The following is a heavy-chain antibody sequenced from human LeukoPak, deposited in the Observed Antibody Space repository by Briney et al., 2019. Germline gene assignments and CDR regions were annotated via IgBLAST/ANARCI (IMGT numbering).Heavy chain of an antibody. Sequence: GRSLRLSCAPSGFTFSNAWMSWVRQAPGKGLEWVGRIKSKSDGGTTDYAAPVKGRFTISGDDSKNTLYLQMNSLKTEDTAVYYCTTGVLTGFPRWGQGTLVTVSS. CDR3: TTGVLTGFPR. CDR1: GFTFSNAW. J-gene: IGHJ4*02. V-gene: IGHV3-15*01. CDR2: IKSKSDGGTT. D-gene: IGHD3-9*01.